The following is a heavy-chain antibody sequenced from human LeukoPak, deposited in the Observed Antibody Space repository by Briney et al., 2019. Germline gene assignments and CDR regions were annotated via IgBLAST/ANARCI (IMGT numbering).Heavy chain of an antibody. CDR2: IYSSGTT. CDR1: GGSLSGYY. Sequence: SETLSLTCTVSGGSLSGYYRSWIRQTPGKGLEWIGYIYSSGTTNYNRSLQSRVIISLDTPKNQFSLSVTSVTAADTAMYFCARRISSWNVYIDKWGQGIQVTVSS. V-gene: IGHV4-4*09. J-gene: IGHJ4*02. CDR3: ARRISSWNVYIDK. D-gene: IGHD1-1*01.